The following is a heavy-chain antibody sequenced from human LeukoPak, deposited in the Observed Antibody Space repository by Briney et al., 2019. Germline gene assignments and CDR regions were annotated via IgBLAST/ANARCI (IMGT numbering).Heavy chain of an antibody. V-gene: IGHV3-23*01. CDR3: ASYLYYYGSGSYPISYYFDY. Sequence: PGGSLRLSCAASGFTFSSYGMSWVRQAPGKGLEWVSAISGSGGSTYYADSVKGRFTISRDNSKNTLYLQMNSLRAEDTAVYYCASYLYYYGSGSYPISYYFDYWGQGTLVTVSS. CDR1: GFTFSSYG. J-gene: IGHJ4*02. CDR2: ISGSGGST. D-gene: IGHD3-10*01.